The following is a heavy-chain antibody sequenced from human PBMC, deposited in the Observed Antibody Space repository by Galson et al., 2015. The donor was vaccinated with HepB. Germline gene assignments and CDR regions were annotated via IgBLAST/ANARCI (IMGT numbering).Heavy chain of an antibody. D-gene: IGHD3-10*01. V-gene: IGHV4-30-4*01. CDR1: GGSISSGDYY. CDR2: IYYSGST. CDR3: ARGSLLWFGELLSGWFDP. Sequence: TLSLTCTVSGGSISSGDYYWSWIRQPPGKGLEWIGYIYYSGSTYYNPSLKSRVTISVDTSKNQFSLKLSSVTAADTAVYYCARGSLLWFGELLSGWFDPWGQGTLVTASS. J-gene: IGHJ5*02.